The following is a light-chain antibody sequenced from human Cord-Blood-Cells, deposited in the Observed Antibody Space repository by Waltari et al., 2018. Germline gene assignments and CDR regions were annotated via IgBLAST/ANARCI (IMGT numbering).Light chain of an antibody. Sequence: DIVMTQSPLSLPVTPAEPAAISSSSSQSLLHRNGYNYLDWYLQKPGQSPQLLIYLGSNRAAGVPDRFSGSGSGTDCTLKISRVEAEDVGVYYCMQALQTPLTFGPGTKVDIK. CDR2: LGS. CDR3: MQALQTPLT. CDR1: QSLLHRNGYNY. J-gene: IGKJ3*01. V-gene: IGKV2-28*01.